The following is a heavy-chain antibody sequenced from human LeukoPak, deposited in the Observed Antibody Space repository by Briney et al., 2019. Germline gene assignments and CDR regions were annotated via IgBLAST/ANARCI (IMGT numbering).Heavy chain of an antibody. CDR1: GGSISSYY. CDR2: IYYSGST. CDR3: ARNIMRRLQSEGHYYYGMDV. D-gene: IGHD5-24*01. V-gene: IGHV4-59*01. J-gene: IGHJ6*02. Sequence: SETLSLTCTVSGGSISSYYWSWIRQPPGKGLEWIGYIYYSGSTNYNPSLKSRVTISVDTSKNQFSLKLSSVTAADTAVYYCARNIMRRLQSEGHYYYGMDVWGQGTTVTVSS.